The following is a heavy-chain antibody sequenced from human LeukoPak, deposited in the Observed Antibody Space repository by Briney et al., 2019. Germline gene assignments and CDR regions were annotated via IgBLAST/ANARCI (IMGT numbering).Heavy chain of an antibody. CDR3: AKNGSVRVSGFFDY. Sequence: GGSLRLSCAASSFPFSGFGMHWVRQAPGKGLERVAFIRYDGSSKYFADSVKGRFTISRDNSKNTLYLQMNSLRTEDTAVYYCAKNGSVRVSGFFDYWGQGTLVTVSS. V-gene: IGHV3-30*02. CDR2: IRYDGSSK. D-gene: IGHD2-8*01. CDR1: SFPFSGFG. J-gene: IGHJ4*02.